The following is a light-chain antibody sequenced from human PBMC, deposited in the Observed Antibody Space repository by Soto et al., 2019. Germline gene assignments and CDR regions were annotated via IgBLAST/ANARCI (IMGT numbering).Light chain of an antibody. Sequence: QSALTQPASVSGSPGQSITISCTGTSSDVGGYNYVSWYQQHPGEAPKLMIYDVSNRPSGVSDRFSGSKSGNTASLTISGLQAEDEAVYYCISYTTCNTRVFGGGTQLTVL. CDR3: ISYTTCNTRV. CDR1: SSDVGGYNY. V-gene: IGLV2-14*03. J-gene: IGLJ2*01. CDR2: DVS.